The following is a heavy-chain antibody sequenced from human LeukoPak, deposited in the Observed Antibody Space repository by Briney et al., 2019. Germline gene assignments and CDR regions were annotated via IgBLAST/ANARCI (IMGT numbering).Heavy chain of an antibody. CDR3: ARGGTFGVDIGDY. J-gene: IGHJ4*02. V-gene: IGHV3-21*01. Sequence: PGGSLRLSCAVSGFSFSTYSMTWVRQAPGKGLEWVSSISSSSRNTYYADSVRGRFTISRDNAKNSLYLQMNSLRAEDTAVYYCARGGTFGVDIGDYWGQGTLVTVSS. D-gene: IGHD3-3*01. CDR2: ISSSSRNT. CDR1: GFSFSTYS.